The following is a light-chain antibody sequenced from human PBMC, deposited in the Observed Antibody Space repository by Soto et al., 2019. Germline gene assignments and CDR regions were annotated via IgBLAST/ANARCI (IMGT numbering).Light chain of an antibody. CDR1: SGSIASNY. J-gene: IGLJ2*01. CDR3: QSYHSGNVV. V-gene: IGLV6-57*04. CDR2: EDN. Sequence: NFMLTQPHSVSESPGKTVTISCTRSSGSIASNYVQWYQQRPGSAPTPVIYEDNERPSGVPDRSSGSIDSSSNSASLTISGLKTDDEADYYCQSYHSGNVVFGGGTKVTVL.